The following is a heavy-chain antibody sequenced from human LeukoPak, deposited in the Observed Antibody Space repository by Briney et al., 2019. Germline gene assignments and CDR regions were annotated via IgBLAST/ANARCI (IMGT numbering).Heavy chain of an antibody. D-gene: IGHD6-13*01. CDR2: IWYDGSSK. CDR3: AREDSRYSTGWYVVD. J-gene: IGHJ4*02. V-gene: IGHV3-33*01. CDR1: GFTFSSYG. Sequence: GGSLRLSCAASGFTFSSYGMHWVRQAPGTGLEWVAVIWYDGSSKYYEDSVKGRFTISRDNSKSTLYLQMNSLRAEDTAVYYCAREDSRYSTGWYVVDWGQGTLVTVSS.